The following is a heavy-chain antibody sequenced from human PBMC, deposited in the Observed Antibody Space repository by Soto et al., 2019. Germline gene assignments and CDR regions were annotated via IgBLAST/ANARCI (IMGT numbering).Heavy chain of an antibody. CDR3: AKDLLRDLGRLDP. D-gene: IGHD2-21*02. V-gene: IGHV3-23*01. CDR1: GFTFSSYS. CDR2: ISGSGGST. J-gene: IGHJ5*02. Sequence: HPGGSLRLSCAASGFTFSSYSMSWVRQAPGKGLEWVSAISGSGGSTYYADSVKGRFTISRDNSKNTLYLQMNSLRAEDTAVYYCAKDLLRDLGRLDPWGQGTLVTVSS.